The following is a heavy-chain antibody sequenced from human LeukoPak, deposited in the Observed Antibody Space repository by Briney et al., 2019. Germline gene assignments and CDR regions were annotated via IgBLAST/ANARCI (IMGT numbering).Heavy chain of an antibody. J-gene: IGHJ4*02. Sequence: ASVKVSCKTSAYTFTGYYMHWVRQAPGQGLDWMGWINPNSGDTNYAQNFQGRVTLTRDTSITTAYMELSWLRSDDTAVYYCARGDGGNGGIDYWGQGTLVTVSS. D-gene: IGHD4-23*01. CDR2: INPNSGDT. V-gene: IGHV1-2*02. CDR3: ARGDGGNGGIDY. CDR1: AYTFTGYY.